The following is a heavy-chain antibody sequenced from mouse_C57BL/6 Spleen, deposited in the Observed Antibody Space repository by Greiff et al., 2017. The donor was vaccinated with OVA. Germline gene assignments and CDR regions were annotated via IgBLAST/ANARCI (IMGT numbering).Heavy chain of an antibody. V-gene: IGHV3-6*01. CDR2: ISYDGSN. D-gene: IGHD2-5*01. CDR3: AREGAYYSNYAGFAY. CDR1: GYSITSGYY. Sequence: VQLQQSGPGLVKPSQSLSLTCSVTGYSITSGYYWNWIRQFPGNKLEWMGYISYDGSNNYNPSLKNRISITRDTSKSQFFLKLNSVTTEDTATYYCAREGAYYSNYAGFAYWGQGTLVTVSA. J-gene: IGHJ3*01.